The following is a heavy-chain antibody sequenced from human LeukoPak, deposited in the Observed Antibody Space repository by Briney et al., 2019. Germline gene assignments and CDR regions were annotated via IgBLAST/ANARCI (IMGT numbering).Heavy chain of an antibody. CDR3: AREVRYCSGGSCYHDAFDI. CDR2: IYYSGST. Sequence: SETLSLTCTVSGGSISSGDYYWSWIRQPPGTGLEWIGYIYYSGSTYYNPSLKSRVTISVDTSKNQFSLKLSSVTAADTAVYYCAREVRYCSGGSCYHDAFDIWGQGTMVTVSS. CDR1: GGSISSGDYY. J-gene: IGHJ3*02. V-gene: IGHV4-30-4*01. D-gene: IGHD2-15*01.